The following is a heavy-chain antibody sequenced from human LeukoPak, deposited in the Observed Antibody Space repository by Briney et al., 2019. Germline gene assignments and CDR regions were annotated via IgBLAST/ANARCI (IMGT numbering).Heavy chain of an antibody. CDR3: ARDRYCSGNSCFTHFDS. D-gene: IGHD2-15*01. CDR1: GDSVSSNSAA. V-gene: IGHV6-1*01. CDR2: TYYRSKWYS. J-gene: IGHJ4*02. Sequence: SQTLSLTCVISGDSVSSNSAAWNWIRKSPSRGLEWLGRTYYRSKWYSDYAVFVKSRITINPDTSKNQFSLQLNSVTPEDTAVYYCARDRYCSGNSCFTHFDSWGQGTLVTVSS.